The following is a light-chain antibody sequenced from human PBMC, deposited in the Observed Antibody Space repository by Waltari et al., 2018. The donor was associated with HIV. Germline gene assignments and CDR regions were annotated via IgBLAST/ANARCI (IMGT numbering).Light chain of an antibody. CDR3: CSYAGTYTYVL. CDR1: SSDVGGYDS. CDR2: EVI. V-gene: IGLV2-11*01. J-gene: IGLJ3*02. Sequence: QSALTQPRSVSGSPGQSVTTPCTGTSSDVGGYDSFSWYLQHPGKVPKLIIYEVIKRPSGVPDRFSGSKSGNTASLTISGLQTEDEADYFCCSYAGTYTYVLFGGGTKLTVL.